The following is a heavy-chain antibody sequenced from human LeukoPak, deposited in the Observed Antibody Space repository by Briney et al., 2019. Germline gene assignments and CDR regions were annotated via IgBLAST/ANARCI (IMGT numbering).Heavy chain of an antibody. CDR1: GLTVTNAW. CDR2: IASRTDGGAT. Sequence: GGSLRLSCSASGLTVTNAWMNWVRQAPGEGLDWVGRIASRTDGGATDYAAPVKGRFTISRDDSKNTLNLQMNSLKTEDTAVYYCTTGIRGDWGQGTLVTVSS. J-gene: IGHJ4*02. CDR3: TTGIRGD. V-gene: IGHV3-15*07. D-gene: IGHD3-10*01.